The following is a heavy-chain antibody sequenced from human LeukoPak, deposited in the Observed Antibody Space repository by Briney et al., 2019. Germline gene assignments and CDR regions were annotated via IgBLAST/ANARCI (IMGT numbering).Heavy chain of an antibody. J-gene: IGHJ5*02. CDR3: AEDLSSRKGGYDYNWFDP. CDR2: ISGSGGST. Sequence: PGGSLRLSCAASGFTFSSYAMSWVRQAPGKGLEWVSAISGSGGSTYYADSVKGRFTISRDNSKNTLYLQMNSLRAEDTAVYYCAEDLSSRKGGYDYNWFDPWGQGTLVTVSS. V-gene: IGHV3-23*01. D-gene: IGHD5-12*01. CDR1: GFTFSSYA.